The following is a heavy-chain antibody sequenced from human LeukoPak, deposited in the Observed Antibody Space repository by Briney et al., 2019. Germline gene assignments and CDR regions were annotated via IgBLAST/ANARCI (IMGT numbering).Heavy chain of an antibody. D-gene: IGHD3-3*01. Sequence: ASVKVSCKASGGTFSSYAISWVRQAPGQGLEWMGGIIPIFGTANYAQKFQGRVTITADESTSTAYMELSSLRSEDTAVYYCARDSYDFWSGSQNFDYWGQGTLVTVSS. CDR3: ARDSYDFWSGSQNFDY. CDR1: GGTFSSYA. J-gene: IGHJ4*02. V-gene: IGHV1-69*01. CDR2: IIPIFGTA.